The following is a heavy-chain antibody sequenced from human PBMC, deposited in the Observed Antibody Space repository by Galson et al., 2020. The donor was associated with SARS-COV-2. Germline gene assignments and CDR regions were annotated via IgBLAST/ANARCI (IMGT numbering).Heavy chain of an antibody. V-gene: IGHV4-31*11. CDR1: GGSISTGGYY. D-gene: IGHD6-13*01. CDR2: IYYSGST. CDR3: ARAGGYSSSWYGFRSASYIPEIDY. Sequence: SETLSLTCAVSGGSISTGGYYWGWIRQHPGKGLEWIGYIYYSGSTYYNPSLKSRVTISVDTSKNQFSLKLSSVTAADTAVYYCARAGGYSSSWYGFRSASYIPEIDYWGQGTLVTVSS. J-gene: IGHJ4*02.